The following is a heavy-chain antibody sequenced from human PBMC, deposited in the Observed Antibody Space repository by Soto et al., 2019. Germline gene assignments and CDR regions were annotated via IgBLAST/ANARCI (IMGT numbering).Heavy chain of an antibody. Sequence: GGSLRLACTVSGFTFGGYAMSWVRRAPGKGLEWVGFIRSKAYGGTTEWAASVRGRFTFSRDDSKRIAYLQMNSLKTEDTGVYWCNRGTRPSGMDVWGQGTPVTVSS. CDR1: GFTFGGYA. CDR3: NRGTRPSGMDV. J-gene: IGHJ6*02. D-gene: IGHD6-6*01. CDR2: IRSKAYGGTT. V-gene: IGHV3-49*04.